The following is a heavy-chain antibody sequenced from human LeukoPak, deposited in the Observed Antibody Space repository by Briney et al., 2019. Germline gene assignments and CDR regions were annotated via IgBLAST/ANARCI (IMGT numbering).Heavy chain of an antibody. J-gene: IGHJ4*02. CDR2: IYYSGST. Sequence: PSETLSLTCTVAGGSISSYYWSWIRQAPGKGLEWIGHIYYSGSTNYNPSLASRVTIPVDTSKNQFSLKLSSVTATDTALYYCARGGTDFDYWGQGTLVTVSS. CDR3: ARGGTDFDY. CDR1: GGSISSYY. V-gene: IGHV4-59*08. D-gene: IGHD2-15*01.